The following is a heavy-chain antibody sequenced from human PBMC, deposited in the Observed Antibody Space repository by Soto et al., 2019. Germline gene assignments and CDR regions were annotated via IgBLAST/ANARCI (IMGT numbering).Heavy chain of an antibody. CDR1: GYTFSRYG. V-gene: IGHV1-18*01. CDR2: ISGFNGNT. D-gene: IGHD6-13*01. CDR3: ARASAYSTPWSFDN. Sequence: QVQLVQSGAEVKKPGASVRVSCKASGYTFSRYGISWVRQAPGQGLEWMGWISGFNGNTKESEKLQGRVTLTTHTAANTAHMELRGLRSDDTAVYYCARASAYSTPWSFDNWGQGTLVTVSS. J-gene: IGHJ4*02.